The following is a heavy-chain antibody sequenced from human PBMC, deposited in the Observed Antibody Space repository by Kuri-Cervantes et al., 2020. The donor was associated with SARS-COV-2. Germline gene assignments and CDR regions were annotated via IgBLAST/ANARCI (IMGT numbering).Heavy chain of an antibody. Sequence: SETLSLTCTVSGGSISSSSYYWGWIRQPPGKGLEWIGSIYYSGSTYYNPSLKSRVTISVDTSKNQFSLKLSSVTAADTAVYYCARLGVVPAAIQIDYWGQGTVVTVSS. V-gene: IGHV4-39*01. CDR2: IYYSGST. CDR1: GGSISSSSYY. J-gene: IGHJ4*02. D-gene: IGHD2-2*02. CDR3: ARLGVVPAAIQIDY.